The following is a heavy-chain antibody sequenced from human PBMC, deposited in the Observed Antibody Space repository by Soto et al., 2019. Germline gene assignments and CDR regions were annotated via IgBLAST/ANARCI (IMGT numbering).Heavy chain of an antibody. Sequence: GGSLRLSCAASGFTFSSYAMHWVRQAPGKGLEWVAVISYDGSNKYYADSVKGRFTISRDNSKNTLYLQMNSLRAEDTAVYYCARDIAHMVRGAKHYYYYGMDVWGQGTTVTVSS. CDR3: ARDIAHMVRGAKHYYYYGMDV. J-gene: IGHJ6*02. V-gene: IGHV3-30-3*01. D-gene: IGHD3-10*01. CDR1: GFTFSSYA. CDR2: ISYDGSNK.